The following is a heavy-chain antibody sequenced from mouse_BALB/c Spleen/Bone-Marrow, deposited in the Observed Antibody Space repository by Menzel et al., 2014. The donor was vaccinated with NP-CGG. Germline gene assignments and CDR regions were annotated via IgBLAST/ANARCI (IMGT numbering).Heavy chain of an antibody. V-gene: IGHV14-3*02. D-gene: IGHD4-1*01. CDR2: IDPANGNT. CDR1: GFNIKDTY. CDR3: ARWEYYAMDY. Sequence: VQLQQSGAELVKPGASVKLSCTASGFNIKDTYMHWVKQRPEQGLEWIGRIDPANGNTKYAPTFQGKATITADTSSKTAYQQISSLTSEDTAVYYCARWEYYAMDYWGQGTSVTVSS. J-gene: IGHJ4*01.